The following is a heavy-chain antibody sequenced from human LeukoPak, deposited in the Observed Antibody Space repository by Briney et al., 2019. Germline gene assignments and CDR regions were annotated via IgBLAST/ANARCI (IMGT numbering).Heavy chain of an antibody. CDR3: ARAPGRSIAAGLDAFDI. J-gene: IGHJ3*02. CDR2: ISYDGSNK. D-gene: IGHD6-13*01. V-gene: IGHV3-30*03. CDR1: GFTFSSYG. Sequence: PGGSLRLSCAASGFTFSSYGMHWVRQAPGKGLEWVAVISYDGSNKYYADSVKGRFTISRDNSKNTLYLQMNSLRAEDTAVYYCARAPGRSIAAGLDAFDIWGQGTMVTVSS.